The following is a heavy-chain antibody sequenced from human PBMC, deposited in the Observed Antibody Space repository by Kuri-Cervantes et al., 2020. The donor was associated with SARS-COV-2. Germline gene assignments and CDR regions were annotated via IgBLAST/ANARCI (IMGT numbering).Heavy chain of an antibody. V-gene: IGHV3-53*01. CDR2: IYSGGST. CDR3: ARSILAVAGFGGRDY. J-gene: IGHJ4*02. Sequence: GESLKISCASSGFTVSSNYMSWVRQAPGKGLEWVSGIYSGGSTYYADSVKGRFIISRDNSKNTLYLQMNSLRAEDAAVYYFARSILAVAGFGGRDYWGQGTLVTVSS. D-gene: IGHD6-19*01. CDR1: GFTVSSNY.